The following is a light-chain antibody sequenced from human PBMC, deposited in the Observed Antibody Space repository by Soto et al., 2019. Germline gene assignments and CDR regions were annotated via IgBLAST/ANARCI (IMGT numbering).Light chain of an antibody. CDR2: KAS. Sequence: DIQMTQSPSTLSASVGDRVTITCRPSQSISSYLAWYQQKPGKAPKLLIYKASSLERGVPSRFSGSGSGTEFTLTISSLQPDDFATYYCQQYNSYPWTFGQGTKVEIK. CDR3: QQYNSYPWT. V-gene: IGKV1-5*03. CDR1: QSISSY. J-gene: IGKJ1*01.